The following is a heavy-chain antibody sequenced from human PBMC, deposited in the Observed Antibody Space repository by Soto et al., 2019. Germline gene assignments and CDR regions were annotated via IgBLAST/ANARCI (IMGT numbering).Heavy chain of an antibody. Sequence: LRLSCAASGFTFSSYAMSWVRQAPGKGLEWVSAISGSGGSTYYADSVKGRFTISRDNSKNTLHLQMNSLRAEDTAVYYCAKGPPGVVPAAIHYWGQGTLVTAPQ. V-gene: IGHV3-23*01. CDR2: ISGSGGST. CDR3: AKGPPGVVPAAIHY. J-gene: IGHJ4*02. CDR1: GFTFSSYA. D-gene: IGHD2-2*01.